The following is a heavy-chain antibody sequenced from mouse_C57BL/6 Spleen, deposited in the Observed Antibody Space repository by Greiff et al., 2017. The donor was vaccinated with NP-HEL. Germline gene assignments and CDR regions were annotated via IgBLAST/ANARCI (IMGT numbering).Heavy chain of an antibody. CDR1: GYTFTSYW. Sequence: QVQLKQPGAELVKPGASVKLSCKASGYTFTSYWMQWVKQRPGQGLEWIGEIDPSDSYTNYNPKFKGKATLTVDTSSSTAYMQLSSLTSEDSAVYYCARPLYYYGSSYGIFDYWGQGTTLTVSS. J-gene: IGHJ2*01. CDR2: IDPSDSYT. D-gene: IGHD1-1*01. V-gene: IGHV1-50*01. CDR3: ARPLYYYGSSYGIFDY.